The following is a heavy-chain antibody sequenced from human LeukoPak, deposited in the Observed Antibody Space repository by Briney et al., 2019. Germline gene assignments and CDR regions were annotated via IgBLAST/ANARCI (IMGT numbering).Heavy chain of an antibody. CDR1: GGSISSSNDY. V-gene: IGHV4-39*07. Sequence: SETLSLTCTVSGGSISSSNDYWGWIRQPPGKGLEWIGSIYYSENTNYNPSLKSRVTISVDTSKNQFSLKLSSVTAADTAVYYCARLAILTGYYIYYYYYMDVWGKGTTVTISS. J-gene: IGHJ6*03. D-gene: IGHD3-9*01. CDR3: ARLAILTGYYIYYYYYMDV. CDR2: IYYSENT.